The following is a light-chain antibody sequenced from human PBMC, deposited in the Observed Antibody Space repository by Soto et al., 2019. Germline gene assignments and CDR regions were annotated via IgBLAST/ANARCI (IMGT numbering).Light chain of an antibody. V-gene: IGKV3-20*01. J-gene: IGKJ1*01. CDR2: GAS. CDR1: QSVSSSY. Sequence: EIVLTQSPGTLSXSPGXGXXLXXXXSQSVSSSYLAWYQQIPGQAPRLLIYGASSRATGIPDRFSGSGSGTDFTLTISRLEPEDFAVYYCQQYGGSLWTFGQGTKVDIK. CDR3: QQYGGSLWT.